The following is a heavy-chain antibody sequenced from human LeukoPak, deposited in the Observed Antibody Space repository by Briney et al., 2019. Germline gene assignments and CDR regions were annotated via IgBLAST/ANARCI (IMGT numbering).Heavy chain of an antibody. CDR3: AREVFDFWSGYYTDYFDY. CDR1: GGSISSYY. J-gene: IGHJ4*02. CDR2: IYYSGST. V-gene: IGHV4-59*12. D-gene: IGHD3-3*01. Sequence: SETLSLTCTVSGGSISSYYWSWIRQPPGKGLEWIGYIYYSGSTNYNPSLKSRVTISVDTSKNQFSLKLSSVTAADTAVYYCAREVFDFWSGYYTDYFDYWGQGTLVTVSS.